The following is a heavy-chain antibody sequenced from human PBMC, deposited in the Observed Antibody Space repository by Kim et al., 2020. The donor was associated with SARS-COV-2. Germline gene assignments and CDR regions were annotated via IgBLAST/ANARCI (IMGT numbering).Heavy chain of an antibody. D-gene: IGHD3-10*01. V-gene: IGHV3-23*01. CDR1: GFTFSSYA. CDR3: AKVGERLLWFGEVFPFDY. Sequence: GGSLRLSCAASGFTFSSYAMSWVRQAPGKGLEWVSAISGSGGSTYYADSVKGRFTISRDNSKNTLYLQMNSLRAEDTAVYYCAKVGERLLWFGEVFPFDYWGQGTLVTVSS. J-gene: IGHJ4*02. CDR2: ISGSGGST.